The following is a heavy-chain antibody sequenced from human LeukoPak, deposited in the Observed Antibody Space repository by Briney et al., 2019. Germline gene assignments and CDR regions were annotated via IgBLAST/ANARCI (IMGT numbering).Heavy chain of an antibody. CDR2: IGTAGDT. CDR1: GFTFSSYD. Sequence: TGGSLRLSCAASGFTFSSYDMHWVRQATGKGLEWVSAIGTAGDTCYPGSVKGRFTISRENAKNSLYLQMNSLRAGDTAVYYCARVGCSGGSCYIDYWGQGTLVTVSS. D-gene: IGHD2-15*01. V-gene: IGHV3-13*01. CDR3: ARVGCSGGSCYIDY. J-gene: IGHJ4*02.